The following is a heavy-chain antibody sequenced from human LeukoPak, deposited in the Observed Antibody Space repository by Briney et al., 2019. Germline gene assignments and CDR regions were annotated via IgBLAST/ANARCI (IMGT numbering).Heavy chain of an antibody. V-gene: IGHV3-30*18. J-gene: IGHJ4*02. D-gene: IGHD1-20*01. CDR1: GFTFSSYG. CDR2: ISYDGSNK. Sequence: RGSLRLSCVASGFTFSSYGMGWVRRAPGKGLEWVAVISYDGSNKYYTDSVKGRFTISRDNSKNTLYLQMNSLRAEDTAVYYCAKLVTGTTWSEYWGQGTLVTVSS. CDR3: AKLVTGTTWSEY.